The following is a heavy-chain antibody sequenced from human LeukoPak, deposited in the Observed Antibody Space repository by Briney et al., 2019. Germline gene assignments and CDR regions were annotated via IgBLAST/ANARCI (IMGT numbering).Heavy chain of an antibody. V-gene: IGHV3-30*18. J-gene: IGHJ4*02. CDR3: AKDSAAAEVLDY. Sequence: GGSLRLSCAASGFTFSSYGMHWVRQAPGKGLEWVAVISYDGSNKYYADSVKGRFTISRDNSKNTLYLQMNSLRAEDTAVYYCAKDSAAAEVLDYWGQGTLVTVSS. CDR1: GFTFSSYG. D-gene: IGHD6-13*01. CDR2: ISYDGSNK.